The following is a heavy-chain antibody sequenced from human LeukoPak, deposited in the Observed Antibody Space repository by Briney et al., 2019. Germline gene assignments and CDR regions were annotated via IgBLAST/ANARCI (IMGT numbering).Heavy chain of an antibody. CDR2: ISYSGST. J-gene: IGHJ6*02. CDR1: GGSISSYY. V-gene: IGHV4-59*08. Sequence: SETLSLTCTVSGGSISSYYWSWIRQPPGKGLEWIAYISYSGSTNYNPSLRSRVTISLDTSKNHFSLKLSSVTAADTAVYYCAKAEGATLYYYGVDVWGQGTTVTVSS. CDR3: AKAEGATLYYYGVDV.